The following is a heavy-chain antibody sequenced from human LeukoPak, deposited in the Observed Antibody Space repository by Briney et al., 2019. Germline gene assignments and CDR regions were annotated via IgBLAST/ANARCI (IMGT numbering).Heavy chain of an antibody. CDR3: ATQPGGWYYFDY. J-gene: IGHJ4*02. Sequence: PSETLSLTCTVSGGSISSSSYYWGWIRQPPGEGLEWIGSIYYSGSTYYNPSLKSRVTISVDTSKNQFSLKLSSVTAADTAVYYCATQPGGWYYFDYWGQGTLVTVSS. V-gene: IGHV4-39*01. D-gene: IGHD6-19*01. CDR1: GGSISSSSYY. CDR2: IYYSGST.